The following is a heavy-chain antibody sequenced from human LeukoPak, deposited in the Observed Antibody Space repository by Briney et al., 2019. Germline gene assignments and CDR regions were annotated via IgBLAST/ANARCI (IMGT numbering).Heavy chain of an antibody. CDR1: GGSIRNYY. V-gene: IGHV4-59*08. D-gene: IGHD3-10*01. Sequence: SETLSLTCNVSGGSIRNYYWSWIRQPPGKGLEWIGHSYNSGITSYDPSLKSRVTISVDTSKNRISLQLSSVTAADTAVYYCARHRSRPLWYGMDVWGQGTTVTVSS. J-gene: IGHJ6*02. CDR2: SYNSGIT. CDR3: ARHRSRPLWYGMDV.